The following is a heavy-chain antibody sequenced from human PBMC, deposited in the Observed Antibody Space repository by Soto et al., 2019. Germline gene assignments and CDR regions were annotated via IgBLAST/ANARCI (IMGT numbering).Heavy chain of an antibody. CDR3: ARRSGDRSRSYGLDV. CDR1: SGSISSTNW. CDR2: IYHSGTT. D-gene: IGHD3-10*01. Sequence: PSETLSLTCTVSSGSISSTNWWSWVRQPPGKGLEWIGEIYHSGTTNYNPSLQSRVTISADKSINTAYLQWSSLKASDTAMYYCARRSGDRSRSYGLDVWGQGTTVTVSS. J-gene: IGHJ6*02. V-gene: IGHV4-4*02.